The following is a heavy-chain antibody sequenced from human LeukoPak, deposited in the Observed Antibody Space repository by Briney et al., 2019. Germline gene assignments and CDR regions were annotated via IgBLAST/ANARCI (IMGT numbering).Heavy chain of an antibody. CDR2: ISSSSSYI. CDR3: AKDRRAAAGTPWGY. V-gene: IGHV3-21*04. CDR1: GFTFSSYS. Sequence: GGSLRLSCAASGFTFSSYSMNWVRQAPGKGLEWVSSISSSSSYIYYADSVKGRFTISRDNAKNSLYLQMNSLRAEDTAVYYCAKDRRAAAGTPWGYWGQGTLVTVSS. J-gene: IGHJ4*02. D-gene: IGHD6-13*01.